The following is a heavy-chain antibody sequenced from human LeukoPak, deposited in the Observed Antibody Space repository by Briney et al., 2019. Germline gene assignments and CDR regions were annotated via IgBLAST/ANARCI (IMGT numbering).Heavy chain of an antibody. CDR3: ARWYSSGWYQGLFDY. CDR1: GYTFTGYY. V-gene: IGHV1-2*02. D-gene: IGHD6-19*01. Sequence: DSVKVSCKASGYTFTGYYMHWVRQAHGQGLEWMGWINPNSGGTNYAQKFQGRVTMTRDTSISTAYMELSRLRSDDTAVYYCARWYSSGWYQGLFDYWGQGTLVTVSS. J-gene: IGHJ4*02. CDR2: INPNSGGT.